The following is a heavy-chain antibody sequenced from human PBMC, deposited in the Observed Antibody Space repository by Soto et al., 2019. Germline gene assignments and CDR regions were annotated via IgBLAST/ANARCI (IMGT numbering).Heavy chain of an antibody. V-gene: IGHV3-23*01. J-gene: IGHJ6*02. CDR1: GFTFSSYA. D-gene: IGHD3-3*01. CDR2: ISGSGGRT. Sequence: GRSLPLSGAASGFTFSSYAMSWVRQAPGKGLEWVSGISGSGGRTYYADSVKGRFTISRDNSKHTLYLQMNSLRAEDTAVYYCAKADDFWSGYHIYYYYGMDVWGQGTTVTVSS. CDR3: AKADDFWSGYHIYYYYGMDV.